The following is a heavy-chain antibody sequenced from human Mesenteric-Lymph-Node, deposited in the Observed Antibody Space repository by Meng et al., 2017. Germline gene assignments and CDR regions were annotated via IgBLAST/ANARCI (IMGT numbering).Heavy chain of an antibody. CDR1: GFTFDDYA. CDR2: ISWNSGSI. J-gene: IGHJ3*02. V-gene: IGHV3-9*01. Sequence: SLKISCAASGFTFDDYAMHWVRQAPGKGLEWVSGISWNSGSIGYADSVKGRFTISRDNAKNSLYLQMNSLRAEDTALYYCAKDIVGANPNGAFDIWGQGTMVTVSS. D-gene: IGHD1-26*01. CDR3: AKDIVGANPNGAFDI.